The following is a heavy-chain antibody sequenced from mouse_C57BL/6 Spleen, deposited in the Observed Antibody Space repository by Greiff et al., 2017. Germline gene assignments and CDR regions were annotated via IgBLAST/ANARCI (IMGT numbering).Heavy chain of an antibody. D-gene: IGHD2-5*01. CDR3: ARRGYSNYVGGFDY. CDR1: GYAFSSYW. CDR2: IYPGDGDT. V-gene: IGHV1-80*01. Sequence: VQLQQSGAELVKPGASVKISCKASGYAFSSYWMNWVKQRPGKGLEWIGQIYPGDGDTNYNGKFKGKATLTADKSSSTAYMQLSSLTSEDSAVYCCARRGYSNYVGGFDYWGQGTTLTVSS. J-gene: IGHJ2*01.